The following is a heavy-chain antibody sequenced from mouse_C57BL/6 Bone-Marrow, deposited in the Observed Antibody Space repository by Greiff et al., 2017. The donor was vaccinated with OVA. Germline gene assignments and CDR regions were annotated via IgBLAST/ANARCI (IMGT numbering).Heavy chain of an antibody. CDR2: INPSSGYT. J-gene: IGHJ2*01. D-gene: IGHD1-1*02. Sequence: QVQLQQSGAELARPGASVKMSCKASGYTFTSYTMHWVKQRPGQGLEWIGYINPSSGYTKYNQKFKDKATLTADKSSSTAYMQLSSLTSKDSAVYYCARRGKNGLDYWGQGTTLTVSS. CDR1: GYTFTSYT. V-gene: IGHV1-4*01. CDR3: ARRGKNGLDY.